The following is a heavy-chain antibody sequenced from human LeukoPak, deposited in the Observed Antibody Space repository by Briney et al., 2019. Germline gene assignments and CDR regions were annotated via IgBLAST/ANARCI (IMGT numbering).Heavy chain of an antibody. V-gene: IGHV1-3*01. CDR3: ARATKYYYDSSGYSVFDY. CDR1: GYTFTSYA. J-gene: IGHJ4*02. Sequence: ASVKVSCKASGYTFTSYAMHWVRQAPGQRLEWMGWINAGNGNTKYSQKFQGRVTITRDTSASTAYMELSSLRSEDTAVYYCARATKYYYDSSGYSVFDYWGQGTLVTVSS. CDR2: INAGNGNT. D-gene: IGHD3-22*01.